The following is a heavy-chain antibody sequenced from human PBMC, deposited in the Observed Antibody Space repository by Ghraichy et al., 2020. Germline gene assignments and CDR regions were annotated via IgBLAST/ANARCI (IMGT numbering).Heavy chain of an antibody. CDR1: GFSVSSNY. Sequence: GGSLRLSCAAAGFSVSSNYMSWVRQTPGKGLEWVSVIYTGGATYYADSVKGRFTISRDSSKNTLYLQMNSLRGDDTAVYFCARGRRDYGDYYYWGQGTLVTVSS. V-gene: IGHV3-53*01. CDR2: IYTGGAT. D-gene: IGHD4-17*01. CDR3: ARGRRDYGDYYY. J-gene: IGHJ4*02.